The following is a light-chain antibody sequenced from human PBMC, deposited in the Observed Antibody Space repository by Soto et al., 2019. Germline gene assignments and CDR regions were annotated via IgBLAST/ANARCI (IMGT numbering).Light chain of an antibody. CDR2: DVS. V-gene: IGLV2-8*01. CDR3: ASYAGSNNSV. Sequence: QSVLTQPPFASGSPGQSVTISCTGTSSDVGGYNHVSWYQQNPGKAPKLMIYDVSKRPSGVPDRFSGSKSGNTASLTISGLQAEDEADYYCASYAGSNNSVFGTGTKLTVL. J-gene: IGLJ1*01. CDR1: SSDVGGYNH.